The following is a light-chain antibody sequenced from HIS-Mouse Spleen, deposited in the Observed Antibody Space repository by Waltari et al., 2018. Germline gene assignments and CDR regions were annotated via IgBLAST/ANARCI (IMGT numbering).Light chain of an antibody. J-gene: IGLJ2*01. CDR3: YSTDSSGNHRV. Sequence: SYELTQPPSVSVSPGQTARITCSGDALPKKYAYWYQQKSGQAPVLVIYEDGKRPPGIPERFSGSSSGTMATLTISGAQVDDEADYYCYSTDSSGNHRVFGGGTKLTVL. CDR1: ALPKKY. V-gene: IGLV3-10*01. CDR2: EDG.